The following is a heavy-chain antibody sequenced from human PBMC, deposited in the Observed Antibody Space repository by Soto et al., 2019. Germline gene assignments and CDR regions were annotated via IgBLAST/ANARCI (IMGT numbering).Heavy chain of an antibody. Sequence: EVQLVESGGGLVKPGGSLRLSCAASGFPFSNAWMSWVRQAPGKGLEWVGRIKSKTDGGTTDYAAPVKGRFTISRDDSKNTLYLQMNSLKTEDTAVYYCTTDSLVLRFLEWAFDPWGQGTLVTVSS. V-gene: IGHV3-15*01. CDR1: GFPFSNAW. CDR3: TTDSLVLRFLEWAFDP. J-gene: IGHJ5*02. CDR2: IKSKTDGGTT. D-gene: IGHD3-3*01.